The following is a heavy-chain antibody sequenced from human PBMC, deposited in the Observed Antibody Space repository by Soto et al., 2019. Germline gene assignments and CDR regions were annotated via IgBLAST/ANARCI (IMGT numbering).Heavy chain of an antibody. D-gene: IGHD3-10*01. CDR3: ARDDSGEYGMDV. V-gene: IGHV4-31*03. J-gene: IGHJ6*02. CDR1: GGSISSGGYY. Sequence: SXTLSLTCTVSGGSISSGGYYWSWIRQHPGKGLEWIGYIYYSGSTYYNPSLKSRVTISVDTSKNQFSLKLSSVTAADTAVYYCARDDSGEYGMDVWGQGTTVTVSS. CDR2: IYYSGST.